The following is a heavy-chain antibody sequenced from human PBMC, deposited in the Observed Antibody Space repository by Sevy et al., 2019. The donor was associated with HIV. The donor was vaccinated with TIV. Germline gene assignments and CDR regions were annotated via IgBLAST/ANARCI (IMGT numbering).Heavy chain of an antibody. J-gene: IGHJ6*02. CDR3: ARESITIFGVVNYYYGMDV. V-gene: IGHV1-18*01. CDR2: ISAYNGNT. D-gene: IGHD3-3*01. CDR1: GYTFTSYG. Sequence: ASVKVSCKASGYTFTSYGISWVRQAPGQGLEWMGWISAYNGNTNYAQKLQGRVTMTTDTSTSTAYMELRSLRSDDTAVYYCARESITIFGVVNYYYGMDVWGQWTTVTVSS.